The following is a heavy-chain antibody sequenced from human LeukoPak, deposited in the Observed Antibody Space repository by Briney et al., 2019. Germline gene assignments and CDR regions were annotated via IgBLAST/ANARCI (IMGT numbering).Heavy chain of an antibody. V-gene: IGHV4-31*03. CDR1: GGSISSGGYY. D-gene: IGHD2/OR15-2a*01. CDR2: ISYSGIA. J-gene: IGHJ4*02. CDR3: ARVLYDSYFDF. Sequence: SETLSLTCTVSGGSISSGGYYWSWIRQHSGKGLEWIGCISYSGIAYYNPSLKSRVIVSVDTSRNQFSLDLSSVTAADTALYYCARVLYDSYFDFWGQGTLVTVSS.